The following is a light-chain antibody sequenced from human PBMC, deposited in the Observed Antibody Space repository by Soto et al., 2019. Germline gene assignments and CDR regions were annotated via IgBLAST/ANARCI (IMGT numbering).Light chain of an antibody. CDR2: AAS. CDR1: PSISTD. Sequence: ESQMPKSPSSLSAPVGDRVTLTCRASPSISTDLNWYKQKPGKAPKLLIYAASSLQSRVPSRFSGSGTGTDFTVTISSLQPEECATYCCQQSYRTAVTCGQGNKVEIK. J-gene: IGKJ1*01. V-gene: IGKV1-39*01. CDR3: QQSYRTAVT.